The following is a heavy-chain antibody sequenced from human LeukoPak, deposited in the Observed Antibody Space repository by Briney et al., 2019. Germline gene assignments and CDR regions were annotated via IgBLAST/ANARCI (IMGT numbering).Heavy chain of an antibody. V-gene: IGHV4-39*07. D-gene: IGHD3-10*01. CDR3: ARGLPMDLYYFDY. CDR1: GGSISSSSYY. J-gene: IGHJ4*02. CDR2: MYYSGST. Sequence: SETLSLTCTVSGGSISSSSYYWGWIRQPPGKGLEWIGNMYYSGSTYYNPSLKSRVTISVDTSKNQFSLKLSSVTAADTAVYYCARGLPMDLYYFDYWGQGTLVTVSS.